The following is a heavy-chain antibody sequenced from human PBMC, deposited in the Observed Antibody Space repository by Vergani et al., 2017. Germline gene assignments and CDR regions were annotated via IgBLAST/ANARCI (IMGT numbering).Heavy chain of an antibody. CDR3: ARAKLERFYWGAFDI. CDR1: GGSISSGSYY. V-gene: IGHV4-61*02. CDR2: IYTSGST. D-gene: IGHD1-1*01. Sequence: QVQLQESGPGLVKPSQTLSLTCTVSGGSISSGSYYWSWIRQPAGKGLEWIGRIYTSGSTNYNPSLKSRVTISVDTSKNQFSLKLSSVTAADTAVYYCARAKLERFYWGAFDIWGQGTMVTVSS. J-gene: IGHJ3*02.